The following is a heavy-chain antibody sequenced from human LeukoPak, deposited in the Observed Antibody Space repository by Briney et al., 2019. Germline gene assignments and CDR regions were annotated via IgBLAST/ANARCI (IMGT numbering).Heavy chain of an antibody. CDR1: GFTFDDYA. D-gene: IGHD6-19*01. V-gene: IGHV3-9*01. Sequence: PGRSLRLSCAASGFTFDDYAMHWVRQAPGKGLEWVSGISWNSGSIGYADSVKGRFTISRDNAKNSLCLQMNSLRAEDTALYYCAKDYRRGRGWYGTIDYWGQGTLVTVSS. J-gene: IGHJ4*02. CDR3: AKDYRRGRGWYGTIDY. CDR2: ISWNSGSI.